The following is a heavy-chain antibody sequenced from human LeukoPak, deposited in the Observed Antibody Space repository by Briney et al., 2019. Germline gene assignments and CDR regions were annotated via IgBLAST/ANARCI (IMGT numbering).Heavy chain of an antibody. CDR2: INPNSGGT. J-gene: IGHJ5*02. Sequence: GASVKVSCKASGYTFTDYYMHWVRQAPGQGLEWMGWINPNSGGTNYAQKFQGRVTMTRDTSISTAYMELSRLRSDDTAVYYCARDPGLSFLEMATLNWFDPWGQGTLVTVSS. V-gene: IGHV1-2*02. CDR3: ARDPGLSFLEMATLNWFDP. CDR1: GYTFTDYY. D-gene: IGHD5-24*01.